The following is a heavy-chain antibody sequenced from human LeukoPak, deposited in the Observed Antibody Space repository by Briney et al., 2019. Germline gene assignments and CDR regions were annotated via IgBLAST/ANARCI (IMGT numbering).Heavy chain of an antibody. D-gene: IGHD3-3*01. J-gene: IGHJ4*02. CDR1: GFTFSSYA. V-gene: IGHV3-30-3*01. Sequence: GGSLRLSCAASGFTFSSYAMHWVRQAPGKGLEWVAVISYDGSNKYYADSVKGRFTISRDNSKSTLYLQMNSLRVEDTAVYYCARDGPTWDHDFWSGSYYFDYWGQGTLVTVSS. CDR3: ARDGPTWDHDFWSGSYYFDY. CDR2: ISYDGSNK.